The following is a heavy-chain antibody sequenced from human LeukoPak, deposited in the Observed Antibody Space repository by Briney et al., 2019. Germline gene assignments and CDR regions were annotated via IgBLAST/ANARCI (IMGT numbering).Heavy chain of an antibody. CDR2: INHSGST. V-gene: IGHV4-34*01. Sequence: SETLSLTCDVYGGSFSGYYWSWIPQPPGKGLEWIGEINHSGSTNYNPSLKSRVTISVDTSKNQFSLKLSSVTAADTAVYYCASNMVRGPGLWYYGMDVWGKGTTVTVSS. CDR1: GGSFSGYY. J-gene: IGHJ6*04. CDR3: ASNMVRGPGLWYYGMDV. D-gene: IGHD3-10*01.